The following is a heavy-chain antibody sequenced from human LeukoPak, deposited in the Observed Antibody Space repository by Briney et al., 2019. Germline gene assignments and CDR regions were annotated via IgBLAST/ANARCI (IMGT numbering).Heavy chain of an antibody. Sequence: GGSLRLSCAASGFTTHYWLNWVRQSPGKGLEWVANIDRDGRVQHYVDSVEGRFTISRDNSKNTLYLQMNSLRPEDTAVYYCAKGVVAATNAAYYGMDVWGQGTTVTVSS. CDR2: IDRDGRVQ. D-gene: IGHD2-15*01. CDR1: GFTTHYW. J-gene: IGHJ6*02. CDR3: AKGVVAATNAAYYGMDV. V-gene: IGHV3-7*01.